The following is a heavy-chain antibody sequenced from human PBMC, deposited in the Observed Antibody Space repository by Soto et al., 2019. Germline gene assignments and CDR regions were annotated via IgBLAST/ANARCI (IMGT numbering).Heavy chain of an antibody. V-gene: IGHV1-69*06. Sequence: SVKVSCKASGGTFSSDAISWVRQAPGQGLEWMGGIIPIFGTANYAQKFQGRVTITADKSTSTAYMELSSLRSEDTAVYYCARESGNYRTYYYYGMDVWGQGTTVTVSS. CDR1: GGTFSSDA. CDR2: IIPIFGTA. D-gene: IGHD3-10*01. J-gene: IGHJ6*02. CDR3: ARESGNYRTYYYYGMDV.